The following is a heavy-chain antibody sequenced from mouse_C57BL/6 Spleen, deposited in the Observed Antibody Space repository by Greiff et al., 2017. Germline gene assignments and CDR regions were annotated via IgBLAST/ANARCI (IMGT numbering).Heavy chain of an antibody. Sequence: VQLQQSGAELVRPGASVTLSCKASGYTFTDYEMHWVKQTPVHGLEWIGAIDPETGGTAYNQKFKGKDILTADKSSSTAYMELRSLTSEDSAVYYCTRDTTVVATRYFDVWGTGTTVTVSS. J-gene: IGHJ1*03. CDR1: GYTFTDYE. CDR2: IDPETGGT. D-gene: IGHD1-1*01. CDR3: TRDTTVVATRYFDV. V-gene: IGHV1-15*01.